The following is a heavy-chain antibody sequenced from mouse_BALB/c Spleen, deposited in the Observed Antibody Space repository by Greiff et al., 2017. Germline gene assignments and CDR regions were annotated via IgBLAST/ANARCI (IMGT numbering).Heavy chain of an antibody. V-gene: IGHV14-3*02. D-gene: IGHD2-12*01. Sequence: VQLQQSGAELVKPGASVKLSCTASGFNIKDTYMHWVKQRPEQGLEWIGRIDPANGNTNYDPKFQGKATITADTSSNTAYLQLSSLTSEDTAVYYCARAGYYSYGVFAYWGQGTLVTVSA. CDR3: ARAGYYSYGVFAY. J-gene: IGHJ3*01. CDR1: GFNIKDTY. CDR2: IDPANGNT.